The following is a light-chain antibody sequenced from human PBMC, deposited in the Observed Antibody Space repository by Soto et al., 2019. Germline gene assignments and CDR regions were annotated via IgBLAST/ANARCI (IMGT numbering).Light chain of an antibody. V-gene: IGKV1-27*01. CDR1: QGISSL. Sequence: DIQMTQSPSSLSASVGDRVTITCRASQGISSLVAWYQQKPGKVPRLLISGASTLQSGVPSRFSGSGSGTDFTLTITSLQPEDVATYYCQKYSSVITFGQGTRLESK. J-gene: IGKJ5*01. CDR2: GAS. CDR3: QKYSSVIT.